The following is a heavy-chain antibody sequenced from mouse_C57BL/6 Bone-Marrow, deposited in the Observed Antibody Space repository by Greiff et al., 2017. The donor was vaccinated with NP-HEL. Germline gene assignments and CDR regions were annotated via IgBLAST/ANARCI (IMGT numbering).Heavy chain of an antibody. CDR1: GYTFTSYW. CDR2: IYPSDSET. V-gene: IGHV1-61*01. Sequence: QVQLQQPGAELVRPGSSVKLSCKASGYTFTSYWMDWVKQRPGQGLEWIGNIYPSDSETHYNQKFKDKATLTVDKSSSTAYMQLSSLTSEDSAVYYCARWGSSSWFAYWGQGTLVTVSA. D-gene: IGHD1-1*01. J-gene: IGHJ3*01. CDR3: ARWGSSSWFAY.